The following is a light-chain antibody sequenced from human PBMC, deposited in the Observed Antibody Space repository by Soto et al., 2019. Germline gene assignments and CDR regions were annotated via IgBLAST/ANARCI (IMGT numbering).Light chain of an antibody. Sequence: QSVLTQPPSVSAAAGQKVTVSCSGSSSNIGDHYVSWYQQFPGAAPHLLIYDNDKRPSGIPDRFSGSKSGTSATLDITGLQTGDEADYYCATWDASLSAGVFGGGTKLTVL. CDR3: ATWDASLSAGV. CDR2: DND. J-gene: IGLJ2*01. V-gene: IGLV1-51*01. CDR1: SSNIGDHY.